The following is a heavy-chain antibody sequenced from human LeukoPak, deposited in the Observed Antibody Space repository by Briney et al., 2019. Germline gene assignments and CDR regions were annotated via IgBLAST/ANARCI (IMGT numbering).Heavy chain of an antibody. D-gene: IGHD2-8*01. CDR2: INPNSGGT. CDR3: AREGRMKDIVLQDGEV. J-gene: IGHJ4*02. V-gene: IGHV1-2*03. CDR1: GYTFTGYY. Sequence: LGASVKVSCKASGYTFTGYYMHWVRQAPGQGLEWMGWINPNSGGTNYAQKFQGRVTMTRDTSISTAYMELSRLRSDDTAVYYCAREGRMKDIVLQDGEVWGQGTLVTVSS.